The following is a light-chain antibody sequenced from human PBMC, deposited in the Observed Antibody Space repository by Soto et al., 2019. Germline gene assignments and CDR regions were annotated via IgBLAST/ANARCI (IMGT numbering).Light chain of an antibody. CDR1: ESIRND. Sequence: IQMTQSPSSVSASVGDRVTITCRAGESIRNDLAWYQQKPVKAPKVLIYAASTLQRGVPSRFSGSGSGTDFTLTTNSLQPDDIATYYCQNYDSAPITFGQGTRLEIK. V-gene: IGKV1-27*01. CDR2: AAS. J-gene: IGKJ5*01. CDR3: QNYDSAPIT.